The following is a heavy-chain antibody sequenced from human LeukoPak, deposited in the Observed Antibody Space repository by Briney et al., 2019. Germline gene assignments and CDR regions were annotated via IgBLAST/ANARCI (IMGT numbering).Heavy chain of an antibody. Sequence: SETLSLTCTVSGGSISSYYWSWIRQPAGRGLEWIGRIYSSGSTCNPSLKSRVTMSLDTSKNQVSLRLRSVTAADTAVYYCARSSAVAGLTWGRGTLVTVSS. CDR1: GGSISSYY. CDR3: ARSSAVAGLT. CDR2: IYSSGST. D-gene: IGHD6-19*01. V-gene: IGHV4-4*07. J-gene: IGHJ5*02.